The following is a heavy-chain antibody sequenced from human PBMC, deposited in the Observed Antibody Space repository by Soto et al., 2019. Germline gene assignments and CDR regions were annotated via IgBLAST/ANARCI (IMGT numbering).Heavy chain of an antibody. V-gene: IGHV1-18*01. CDR1: GYTFTRSG. Sequence: ASVKVSCKASGYTFTRSGISWVRQAPGQGLEWLGWINPDNGNTNYAQHLQGRVSLTTDTSTSTAYMELRSLRSDDTAVYYCATRSPAFDYWGQGTLVTVSS. CDR2: INPDNGNT. CDR3: ATRSPAFDY. J-gene: IGHJ4*02.